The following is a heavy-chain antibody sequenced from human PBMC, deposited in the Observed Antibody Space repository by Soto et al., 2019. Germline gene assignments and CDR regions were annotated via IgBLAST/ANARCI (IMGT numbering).Heavy chain of an antibody. V-gene: IGHV4-59*11. Sequence: QVQLQESGPGLVKPSETLSLTCRVSGGSISGHYWTWIRQSPGKGLEWIGYIFYSGSTNYNPSLKSRVTISVDTSKNQFSLKMSSVTAADTAVYYCARVGSSGWSPDYWGRGTLVTVSS. CDR2: IFYSGST. CDR1: GGSISGHY. D-gene: IGHD6-19*01. CDR3: ARVGSSGWSPDY. J-gene: IGHJ4*02.